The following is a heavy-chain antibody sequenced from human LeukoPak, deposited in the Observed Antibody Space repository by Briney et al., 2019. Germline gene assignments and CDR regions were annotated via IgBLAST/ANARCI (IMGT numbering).Heavy chain of an antibody. J-gene: IGHJ4*02. CDR3: ARGPSGGNAFGH. V-gene: IGHV3-7*04. D-gene: IGHD4-23*01. CDR2: IKQDGSEK. CDR1: GFTFSSYW. Sequence: PGGSLRLSCAASGFTFSSYWMSWVRQAPGKGLEWVANIKQDGSEKYYVDSVKGRFTISRDNAKNSLYLQMSSLRAEDTALYYCARGPSGGNAFGHWGQGTLVTVSA.